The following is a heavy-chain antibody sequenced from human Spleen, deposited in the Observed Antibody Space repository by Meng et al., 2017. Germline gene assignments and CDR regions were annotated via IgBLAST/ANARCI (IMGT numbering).Heavy chain of an antibody. J-gene: IGHJ4*02. CDR1: GVSLKSTGVG. Sequence: QNTLHESGQPLVTPTQPLTLTCTFSGVSLKSTGVGVRLIRQPPGKAPEWLALIYWDDDTRYSPSLKSRLTITKDTSKNQVVLTMTNMDPVDTSTYYCAPSYGDSSPYWGQGTLVTVSS. CDR2: IYWDDDT. V-gene: IGHV2-5*02. D-gene: IGHD4-17*01. CDR3: APSYGDSSPY.